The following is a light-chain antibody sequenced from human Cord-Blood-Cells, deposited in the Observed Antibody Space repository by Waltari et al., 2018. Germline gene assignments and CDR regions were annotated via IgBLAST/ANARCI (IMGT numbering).Light chain of an antibody. CDR1: SSDVGSYNL. CDR2: EGS. CDR3: CSYAGSSTWV. J-gene: IGLJ3*02. V-gene: IGLV2-23*01. Sequence: QSAMTQPASVSGSPGQSITISCTGTSSDVGSYNLVSWYQQHPGKAPKLMIYEGSKRASGVSNRFSGSKSGNTASRTSAGLQSEDEADYYCCSYAGSSTWVFGGGTKLTVL.